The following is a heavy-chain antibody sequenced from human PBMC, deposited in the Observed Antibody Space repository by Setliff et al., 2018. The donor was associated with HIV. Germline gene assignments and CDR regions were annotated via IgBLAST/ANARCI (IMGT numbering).Heavy chain of an antibody. CDR3: ARGMDYYDTSGYYQYYFDY. J-gene: IGHJ4*02. V-gene: IGHV1-2*04. CDR1: GYSFTDYY. CDR2: INPKSDGT. D-gene: IGHD3-22*01. Sequence: ASVKVSCKAPGYSFTDYYIHWVRQAPGQGLEWMGWINPKSDGTNYAQKFQGWITVTRDTSISTAYMELSRLRSDDTAVYYCARGMDYYDTSGYYQYYFDYWGQGTLVTVSS.